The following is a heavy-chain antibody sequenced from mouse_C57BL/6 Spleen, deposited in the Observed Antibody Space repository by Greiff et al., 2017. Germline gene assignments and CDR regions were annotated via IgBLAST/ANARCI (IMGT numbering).Heavy chain of an antibody. Sequence: QVQLQQPGAELVRPGSSVKLSCKASGYTFTSYWMHWVKQRPIQGLEWIGNIDPSDSETHYNQKFKDKATLTVDKSSRTAYMPLSSLTSEDSAVYYCARGWLDVDYWGQGTSVTVSS. CDR1: GYTFTSYW. CDR3: ARGWLDVDY. CDR2: IDPSDSET. J-gene: IGHJ4*01. D-gene: IGHD2-3*01. V-gene: IGHV1-52*01.